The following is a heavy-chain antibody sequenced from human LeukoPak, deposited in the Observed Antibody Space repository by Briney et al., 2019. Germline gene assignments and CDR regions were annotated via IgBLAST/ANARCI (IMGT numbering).Heavy chain of an antibody. CDR1: GFTFSSYG. V-gene: IGHV3-23*01. D-gene: IGHD3-3*01. Sequence: GGSLRLSCAASGFTFSSYGMSWVRQAPGKGLEWVSGISGGGGSTYYADSVKGWFIISRDNSKNTLYLQMNSLRAEDTAVYYCAKDPDDFWSGYFDYWGQGTLVTVSS. CDR2: ISGGGGST. CDR3: AKDPDDFWSGYFDY. J-gene: IGHJ4*02.